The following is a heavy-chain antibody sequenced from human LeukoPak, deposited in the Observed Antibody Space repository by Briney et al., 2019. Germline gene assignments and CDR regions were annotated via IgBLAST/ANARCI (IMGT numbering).Heavy chain of an antibody. CDR3: GTGGAAAGNAFHI. V-gene: IGHV3-13*01. Sequence: PGGSLRLSCAASGFTFSNYDMHWVRQATGKGLEWVSGIGTAGDTYYPGSVKGRFTISRENAKNSLYLQMNSLRAGDTAVYYCGTGGAAAGNAFHIWGQGTMVTVSS. J-gene: IGHJ3*02. D-gene: IGHD6-13*01. CDR1: GFTFSNYD. CDR2: IGTAGDT.